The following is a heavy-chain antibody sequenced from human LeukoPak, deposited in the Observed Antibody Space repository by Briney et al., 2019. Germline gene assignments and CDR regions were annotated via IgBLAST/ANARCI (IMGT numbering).Heavy chain of an antibody. J-gene: IGHJ4*02. D-gene: IGHD3-22*01. V-gene: IGHV3-30*18. CDR3: AKGYYYDSSGYYYQSY. CDR1: GFTFSSYG. CDR2: ISYDGSNK. Sequence: GRSLRLSCAASGFTFSSYGMHWVRQAPGNGLEWVAVISYDGSNKYYADSVKGRFTISRDNSKNTLYLQMNSLRAEDTAVYYCAKGYYYDSSGYYYQSYWGQGTLVTVSS.